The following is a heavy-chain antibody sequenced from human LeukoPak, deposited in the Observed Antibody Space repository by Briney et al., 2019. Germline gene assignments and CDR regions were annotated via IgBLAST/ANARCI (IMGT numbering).Heavy chain of an antibody. J-gene: IGHJ5*02. Sequence: PSQTLSLTCAVSGGSISSGGYSSSWIRQPPGKGLEWIGYIYHSGSTYYNPSLKSRVTISVDRSKNQFSLKLSSVTAADTAVYYCARAGGIAVAGTARVWFDPWGQGTLVTVSS. CDR1: GGSISSGGYS. V-gene: IGHV4-30-2*01. CDR3: ARAGGIAVAGTARVWFDP. CDR2: IYHSGST. D-gene: IGHD6-19*01.